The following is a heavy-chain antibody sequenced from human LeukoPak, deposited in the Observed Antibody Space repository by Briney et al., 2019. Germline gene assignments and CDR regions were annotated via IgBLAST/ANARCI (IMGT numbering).Heavy chain of an antibody. CDR1: GGSISSYY. J-gene: IGHJ4*02. CDR3: AKGHYGSGTQDYFDY. D-gene: IGHD3-10*01. Sequence: PSETLSLTCTVSGGSISSYYWSWIRQPAGKGLEWIGRIYTSGSTNYNPSLKSRVTMSVDTSKNQFSLKLSSVTAADTAVYYCAKGHYGSGTQDYFDYWGQGTLVTVSS. CDR2: IYTSGST. V-gene: IGHV4-4*07.